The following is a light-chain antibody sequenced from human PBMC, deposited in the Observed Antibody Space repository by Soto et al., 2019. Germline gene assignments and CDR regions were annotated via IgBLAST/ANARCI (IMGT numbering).Light chain of an antibody. V-gene: IGKV3-11*01. J-gene: IGKJ2*01. CDR2: DAS. CDR1: QSVSSY. CDR3: QQRSIWPPDT. Sequence: EIVLTQSPATLSLSPGERATLSCRASQSVSSYLAWYQQKPGQAPRLLIYDASNRATGIPARFSGSGSGTDFTLTISSLEPEDFAVYYCQQRSIWPPDTFGQWTKLEIK.